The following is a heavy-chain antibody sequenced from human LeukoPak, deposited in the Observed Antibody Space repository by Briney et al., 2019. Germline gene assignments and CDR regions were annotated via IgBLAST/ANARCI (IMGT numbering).Heavy chain of an antibody. CDR2: IIPILGIA. CDR1: GGTFSSYA. D-gene: IGHD3-10*01. J-gene: IGHJ4*02. V-gene: IGHV1-69*04. Sequence: GASVKVSCKASGGTFSSYAISWVRQAPGQGLEWMGRIIPILGIANYAQKFQGRVTITADKSTSTAYMELSSLRSEDTAVYYCARDGSMVRGVIGYWGQGTLVTVSS. CDR3: ARDGSMVRGVIGY.